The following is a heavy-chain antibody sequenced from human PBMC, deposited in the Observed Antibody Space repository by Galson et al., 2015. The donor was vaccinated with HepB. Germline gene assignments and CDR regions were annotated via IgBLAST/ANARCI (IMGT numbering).Heavy chain of an antibody. CDR1: GYTLTELS. CDR2: FDPEDGET. D-gene: IGHD1-26*01. J-gene: IGHJ4*02. Sequence: SVKVSCKVSGYTLTELSMHWVRQAPGKGLEWMGGFDPEDGETIYAQKFQGRVTMTEDTSTDTAYMELSSLRSEDTAVYYCATRVGAWGFVYFDYWGQGTLVTVSS. V-gene: IGHV1-24*01. CDR3: ATRVGAWGFVYFDY.